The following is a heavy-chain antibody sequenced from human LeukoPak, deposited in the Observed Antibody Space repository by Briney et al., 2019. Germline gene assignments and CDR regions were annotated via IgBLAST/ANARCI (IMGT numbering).Heavy chain of an antibody. CDR3: ARRGSQSNEIDY. V-gene: IGHV1-2*04. Sequence: ASVKVSCKASGHTFTGYYMHWVRQAPGQGLEWMGWINPNSGGTNYAQKFQGWVTMTRDTSISTAYMELSRLRSDDTAVYYCARRGSQSNEIDYWGQGTLVTVSS. CDR2: INPNSGGT. J-gene: IGHJ4*02. CDR1: GHTFTGYY.